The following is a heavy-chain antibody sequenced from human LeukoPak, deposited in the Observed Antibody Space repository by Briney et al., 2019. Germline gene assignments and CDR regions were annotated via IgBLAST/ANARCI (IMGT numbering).Heavy chain of an antibody. J-gene: IGHJ4*02. D-gene: IGHD6-6*01. CDR3: ARERYASSSSDY. Sequence: ASVKVSCKASGYTFTSYAISWVRQAPGQGLEWMGWISAYNGNTNYAQKFQGRVTMTTDTSTSTVYMELRSLTSDDTAVYYCARERYASSSSDYWGQGTLVTVSS. CDR1: GYTFTSYA. CDR2: ISAYNGNT. V-gene: IGHV1-18*01.